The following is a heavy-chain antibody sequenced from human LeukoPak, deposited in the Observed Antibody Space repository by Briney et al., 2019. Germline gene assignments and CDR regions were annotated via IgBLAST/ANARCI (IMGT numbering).Heavy chain of an antibody. Sequence: GGSLRLSCAASGFTFDDYAMHWVRQAPGKGLEWVSGISWNSGSIGYADSVKGRFTISRDNAKNSLYLQMNSLRAEDTALYYCAKEQRVITMVRGFMAPVNWFDPWGQGTLVTVSS. V-gene: IGHV3-9*01. CDR3: AKEQRVITMVRGFMAPVNWFDP. D-gene: IGHD3-10*01. CDR1: GFTFDDYA. J-gene: IGHJ5*02. CDR2: ISWNSGSI.